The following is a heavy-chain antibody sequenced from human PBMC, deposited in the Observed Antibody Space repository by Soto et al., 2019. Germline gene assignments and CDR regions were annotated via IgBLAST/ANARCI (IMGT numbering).Heavy chain of an antibody. Sequence: QAPLVQSGAEVKKPGASVRVSCTTSGYTFTAYHIHWLRQAPGQRLEWLGWINPDNGNTKYSQNFWGRVTITRDTSASTAHMELSSLRPEDTAIYYCTREEYCTGGTCYRYFGLWGRGTLVTDSS. J-gene: IGHJ2*01. CDR3: TREEYCTGGTCYRYFGL. V-gene: IGHV1-3*01. CDR1: GYTFTAYH. D-gene: IGHD2-15*01. CDR2: INPDNGNT.